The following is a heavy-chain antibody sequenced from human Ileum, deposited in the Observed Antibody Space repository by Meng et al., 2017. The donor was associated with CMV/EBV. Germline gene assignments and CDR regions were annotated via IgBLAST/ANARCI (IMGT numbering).Heavy chain of an antibody. V-gene: IGHV4-4*07. CDR1: VGFISSCY. CDR3: ARERPRGTAMASIDY. D-gene: IGHD5-18*01. J-gene: IGHJ4*02. CDR2: IYTSGST. Sequence: QGRLQESGPGLAKPQVTLSLTCPVTVGFISSCYWIWIRQPAGKGLEWIGRIYTSGSTNYNPSLKSRVTMSVDTSKNQFSLKLSSVTAADTAVYYCARERPRGTAMASIDYWGQGTLVTVSS.